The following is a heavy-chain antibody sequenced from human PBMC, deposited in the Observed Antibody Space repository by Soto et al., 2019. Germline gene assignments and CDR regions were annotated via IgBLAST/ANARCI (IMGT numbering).Heavy chain of an antibody. CDR3: AREFYYAIGY. CDR1: GFTFSSYS. D-gene: IGHD3-10*01. Sequence: PGGSLRLSCAASGFTFSSYSMNWVRQAPGKGLEWVAAISSNSSNIYYAESVKGRFTISRDNSKNSLYLQMNSLRAEDTAVYYCAREFYYAIGYWGQGTLVTVSS. V-gene: IGHV3-21*01. CDR2: ISSNSSNI. J-gene: IGHJ4*02.